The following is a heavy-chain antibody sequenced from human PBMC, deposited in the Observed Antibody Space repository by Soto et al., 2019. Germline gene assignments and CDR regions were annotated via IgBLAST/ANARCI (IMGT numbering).Heavy chain of an antibody. J-gene: IGHJ4*02. Sequence: PSETLSLTCTVSGGSISSGDYYWSWIRQPPGKGLEWIGYIYYSGSTYYNPSLKSRVTISVDTSKNQFSLKLSSVTAADTAVYYCARDSDDSSGYLPGYWGQGTLVTVSS. D-gene: IGHD3-22*01. CDR3: ARDSDDSSGYLPGY. CDR1: GGSISSGDYY. CDR2: IYYSGST. V-gene: IGHV4-30-4*01.